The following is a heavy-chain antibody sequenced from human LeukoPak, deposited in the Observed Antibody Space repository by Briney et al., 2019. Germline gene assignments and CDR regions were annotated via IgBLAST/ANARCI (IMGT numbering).Heavy chain of an antibody. Sequence: QPGTSLRLSCAASGLILSNYGMHWVRQAPGKGLEWVAVIWSRGTSQYYADSVKGRFTISRDISKNTLYLQMNSLTVEDTAVYYCAKTHSSSWYSSDYWGQGTLVTVSS. CDR1: GLILSNYG. V-gene: IGHV3-30*18. J-gene: IGHJ4*02. CDR3: AKTHSSSWYSSDY. D-gene: IGHD6-13*01. CDR2: IWSRGTSQ.